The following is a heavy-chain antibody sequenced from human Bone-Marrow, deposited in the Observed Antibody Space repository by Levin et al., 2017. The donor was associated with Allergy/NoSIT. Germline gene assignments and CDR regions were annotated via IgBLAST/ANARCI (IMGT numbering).Heavy chain of an antibody. Sequence: TTGGSLRLSCAASGFIFRDYWMTWIRQAPGKGLEWIAYISRSGSTIYYAESVKGRFTISRDNARKSLYLQMHSLRVEDTALYYCARDLGSMNWFDPWGQGTLVTVSS. CDR2: ISRSGSTI. V-gene: IGHV3-11*01. CDR3: ARDLGSMNWFDP. J-gene: IGHJ5*02. CDR1: GFIFRDYW. D-gene: IGHD2/OR15-2a*01.